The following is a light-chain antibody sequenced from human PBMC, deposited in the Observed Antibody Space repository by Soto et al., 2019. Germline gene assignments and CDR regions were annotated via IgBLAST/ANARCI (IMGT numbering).Light chain of an antibody. CDR2: GAS. V-gene: IGKV3-20*01. CDR1: QRVSSSY. Sequence: EIVLTQSPGTLSLSPGERATLSCRASQRVSSSYLAWYQQKPGQAPRLLIYGASSRATGIPDRFSGSGSGTDFTLTISRLEPEDFAVYYCQQYCSSSLTFGGGTKVEIK. CDR3: QQYCSSSLT. J-gene: IGKJ4*01.